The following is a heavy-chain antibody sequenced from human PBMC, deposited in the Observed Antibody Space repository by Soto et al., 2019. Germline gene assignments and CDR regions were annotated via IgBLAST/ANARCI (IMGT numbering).Heavy chain of an antibody. CDR3: TKANPKYGSGSQEGGFFDY. CDR2: ISFNSGSI. V-gene: IGHV3-9*01. J-gene: IGHJ4*02. D-gene: IGHD3-10*01. CDR1: GFTFDDYA. Sequence: EVQLVESGGGLVQPGRSLRLSCAASGFTFDDYAMHWVRQAPGKGLEWVSGISFNSGSIGYADSVKGRFTISRDNAKNSLYLQMNSLRPEDTALYDCTKANPKYGSGSQEGGFFDYWGQGTLVTVSS.